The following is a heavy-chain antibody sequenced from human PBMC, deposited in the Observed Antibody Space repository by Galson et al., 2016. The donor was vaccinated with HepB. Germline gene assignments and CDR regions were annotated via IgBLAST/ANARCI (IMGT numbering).Heavy chain of an antibody. J-gene: IGHJ4*02. CDR2: IYPGDSDT. D-gene: IGHD1-7*01. CDR3: ATTTGVIVAGTPY. V-gene: IGHV5-51*01. Sequence: QSGAEVKKPGESLKISCKAPGYTFTNHWIGWVRQKPGKGLEWMGVIYPGDSDTRYSPSFRGQVTISADKSITTAFLHWRSLKASYTAMYYCATTTGVIVAGTPYWGQGTLVTVAS. CDR1: GYTFTNHW.